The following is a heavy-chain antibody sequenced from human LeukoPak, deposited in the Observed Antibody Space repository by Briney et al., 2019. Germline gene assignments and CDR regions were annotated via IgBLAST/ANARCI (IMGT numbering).Heavy chain of an antibody. V-gene: IGHV3-23*01. CDR1: GFTFSSDA. CDR2: ISDSGGKT. D-gene: IGHD3-10*01. CDR3: AKDRMVYGY. J-gene: IGHJ4*02. Sequence: PGGSLRLSCAASGFTFSSDAMSWVRQAPGKGLEWVSAISDSGGKTYYADSVKGRFTISRDNSKNTLYLQMNSLRAEDTAVYYCAKDRMVYGYWGQGTLVTVSS.